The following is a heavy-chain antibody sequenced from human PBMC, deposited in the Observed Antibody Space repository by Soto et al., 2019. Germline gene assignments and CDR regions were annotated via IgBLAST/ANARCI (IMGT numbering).Heavy chain of an antibody. V-gene: IGHV1-8*01. Sequence: QVQLVHSGAEVKKPGASVRFSCKASGYTFTSYAIYWVRQATGQGLEWMGWMTPFSGNAVYTQKLQDRVTMTRDTSINTAYMEMSGLRSEDTAVYYCTIGQGNHWGQGSLVTVS. CDR1: GYTFTSYA. CDR2: MTPFSGNA. CDR3: TIGQGNH. J-gene: IGHJ4*02.